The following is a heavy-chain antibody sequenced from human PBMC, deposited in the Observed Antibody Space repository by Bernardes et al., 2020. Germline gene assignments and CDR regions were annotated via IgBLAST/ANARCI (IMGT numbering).Heavy chain of an antibody. J-gene: IGHJ5*02. CDR3: ARGVTRIRFLEWFGSSFRTSWFDP. CDR1: GGSFSGYY. CDR2: INHSGST. Sequence: SETLSLTCAVYGGSFSGYYWSWIRQPPGKGLEWIGEINHSGSTNYNPSLKSRVTISVDTSKNQFSLKLSSVTAADTAVYYCARGVTRIRFLEWFGSSFRTSWFDPWGQGTLVTVSS. V-gene: IGHV4-34*01. D-gene: IGHD3-3*01.